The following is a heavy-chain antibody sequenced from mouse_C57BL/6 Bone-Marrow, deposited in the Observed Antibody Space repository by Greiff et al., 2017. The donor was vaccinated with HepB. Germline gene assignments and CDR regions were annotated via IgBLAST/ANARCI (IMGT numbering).Heavy chain of an antibody. CDR3: ASSVAADV. J-gene: IGHJ1*03. CDR2: IYPRSGNT. CDR1: GYTFTSYG. Sequence: VQLQQSGAELARPGASVKLSCKASGYTFTSYGISWVKQRTGQGLEWIGEIYPRSGNTYYNEKFKGKATLTADKSSSTAYMELRSLTSEDSAVYFCASSVAADVWGTGTTVTVSS. D-gene: IGHD1-1*01. V-gene: IGHV1-81*01.